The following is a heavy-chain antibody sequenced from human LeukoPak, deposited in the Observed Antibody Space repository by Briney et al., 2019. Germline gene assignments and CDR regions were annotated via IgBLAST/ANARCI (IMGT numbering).Heavy chain of an antibody. V-gene: IGHV4-34*01. CDR2: INHSGST. J-gene: IGHJ3*02. CDR1: GGSFSGYY. D-gene: IGHD3-10*01. Sequence: SETLSLTCAVYGGSFSGYYWSWIRQPPGKGLEWIGEINHSGSTNYNPSLKSRDTISVDTSKNQFSLKLSSVTAADTAVYYCARSYYYGSGPGAFDIWGQGTMVTVSS. CDR3: ARSYYYGSGPGAFDI.